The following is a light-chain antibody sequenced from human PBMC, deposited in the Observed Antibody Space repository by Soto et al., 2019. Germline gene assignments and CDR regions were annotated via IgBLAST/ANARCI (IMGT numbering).Light chain of an antibody. CDR3: MQNTHWPRT. Sequence: DVVLTQSPLSLPVTLGQPASISCTSSQALVYGDGNTYLIWVQQRPGQSPRGLIYNVSRRDSGVPDRFSGSGSGTDFTLKISRVAAEDVGIYYCMQNTHWPRTFGQGTKVEIK. V-gene: IGKV2-30*01. CDR1: QALVYGDGNTY. J-gene: IGKJ1*01. CDR2: NVS.